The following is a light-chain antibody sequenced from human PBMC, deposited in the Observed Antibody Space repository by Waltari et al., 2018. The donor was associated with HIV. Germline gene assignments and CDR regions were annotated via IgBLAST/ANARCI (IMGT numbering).Light chain of an antibody. V-gene: IGLV2-14*01. J-gene: IGLJ3*02. Sequence: QSALTQPASVSGSPGQSITISCTGTSSDVGGYNYVSWYQQRPGKAPKLMIYEVSYRPSGVSNGFSGSKSGNTASLTISGLQAEDEADYYCSSYTSTSTVFGGGTKLTVL. CDR2: EVS. CDR1: SSDVGGYNY. CDR3: SSYTSTSTV.